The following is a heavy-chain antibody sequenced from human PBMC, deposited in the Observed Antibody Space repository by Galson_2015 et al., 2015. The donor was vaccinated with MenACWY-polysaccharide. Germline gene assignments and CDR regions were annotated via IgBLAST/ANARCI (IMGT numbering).Heavy chain of an antibody. Sequence: SLRLSCAASGFTFSNYAMSWVRQAPGKGLEWVSTIEGDASGTFYADSVQGRFTISKDNSKNTLYLQMNSLRAGDTATYFCAKDGVSANGVYDWFDPWGQGTLVTVSS. V-gene: IGHV3-23*01. CDR1: GFTFSNYA. CDR3: AKDGVSANGVYDWFDP. D-gene: IGHD2-8*01. CDR2: IEGDASGT. J-gene: IGHJ5*02.